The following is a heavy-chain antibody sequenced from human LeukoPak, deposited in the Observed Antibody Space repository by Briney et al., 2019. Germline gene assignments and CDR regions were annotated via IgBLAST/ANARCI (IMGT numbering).Heavy chain of an antibody. V-gene: IGHV3-30*03. CDR2: ISYDGSNK. Sequence: GGSLRLSCVVSGFTFSSSVIHWVRQTPGKGLEWVAVISYDGSNKYYADSVKGRFTISRDNSKNTLYLQMNSLRAEDAAVYYCAREFAGITTTVTTLGWFDPWGQGTLVTVSS. D-gene: IGHD4-17*01. CDR1: GFTFSSSV. J-gene: IGHJ5*02. CDR3: AREFAGITTTVTTLGWFDP.